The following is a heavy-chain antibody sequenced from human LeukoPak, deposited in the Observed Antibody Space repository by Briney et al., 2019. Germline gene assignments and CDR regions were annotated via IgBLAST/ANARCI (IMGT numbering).Heavy chain of an antibody. V-gene: IGHV4-39*01. CDR2: IYYSGST. Sequence: SETLSLTCTVSGGSISSSSYYWGWIRQPPGKGLEWIGSIYYSGSTYYNPSLKSRVTISVDTSKNQFSLKLSSVTAADTAVYYCARRLPNWGSIDYWGQGTLVTVSS. CDR1: GGSISSSSYY. J-gene: IGHJ4*02. D-gene: IGHD7-27*01. CDR3: ARRLPNWGSIDY.